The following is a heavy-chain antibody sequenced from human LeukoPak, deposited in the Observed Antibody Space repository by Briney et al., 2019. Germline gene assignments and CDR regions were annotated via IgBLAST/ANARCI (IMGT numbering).Heavy chain of an antibody. D-gene: IGHD5-12*01. Sequence: ASVKVSCKASGYTFTSYGISWVRQAPGQGLEWMGWISAYNGNTNYAQKLQGRVTMTTDTSTSTAYMELRSLRSDDTAVYYCARGAGYSGYDRGGGWFDPWGQGTLVTVSS. CDR1: GYTFTSYG. CDR2: ISAYNGNT. CDR3: ARGAGYSGYDRGGGWFDP. V-gene: IGHV1-18*01. J-gene: IGHJ5*02.